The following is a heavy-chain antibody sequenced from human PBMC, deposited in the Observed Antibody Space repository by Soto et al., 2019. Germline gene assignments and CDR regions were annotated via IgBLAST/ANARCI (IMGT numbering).Heavy chain of an antibody. CDR1: EFFFSGFW. J-gene: IGHJ6*02. V-gene: IGHV3-74*01. CDR2: INYDGSST. Sequence: GGSLRLSCAASEFFFSGFWMHWVRQAPGKGLVWVSHINYDGSSTTYADSVKGRFSISRDNAKNTVYLQMSSLRAEDTAVYCCARGHYYAMDVWGQGATVTVSS. CDR3: ARGHYYAMDV.